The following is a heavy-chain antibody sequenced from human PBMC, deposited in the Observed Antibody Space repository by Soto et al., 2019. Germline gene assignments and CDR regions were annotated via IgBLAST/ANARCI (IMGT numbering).Heavy chain of an antibody. CDR2: IHYSGRT. V-gene: IGHV4-59*03. CDR3: VYTTGWPGFDF. J-gene: IGHJ4*02. Sequence: QVFLQESGPGLVKPSETLSLTCTVSGGSNSNYYWTWVRQSPGKGLEWVGYIHYSGRTHYNPSLESPVTISADTSKKQFSLKVNFLTAADTAVYHCVYTTGWPGFDFWGQGILVTVSS. CDR1: GGSNSNYY. D-gene: IGHD6-19*01.